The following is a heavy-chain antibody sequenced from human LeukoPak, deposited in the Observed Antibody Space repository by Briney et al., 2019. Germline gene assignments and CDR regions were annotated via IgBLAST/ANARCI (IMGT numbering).Heavy chain of an antibody. CDR3: VKSPRGVPAL. Sequence: GGSLRLSCSASGFTFSSSAMHWVRQAPGQGLEYVSAISSTGGSTNYAESVKGRFTISRDNSKNTLYLQMSSLRPEDTAVYYCVKSPRGVPALWDQGTLVTVSS. CDR1: GFTFSSSA. D-gene: IGHD2-2*01. V-gene: IGHV3-64D*09. J-gene: IGHJ4*02. CDR2: ISSTGGST.